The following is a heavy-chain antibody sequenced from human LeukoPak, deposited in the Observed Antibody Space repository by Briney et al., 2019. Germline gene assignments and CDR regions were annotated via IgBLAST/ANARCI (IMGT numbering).Heavy chain of an antibody. CDR2: INHSGST. Sequence: SETLSLTCAVYGGSFSGYYWSWIRQPPGKGLEWIGEINHSGSTNYNPSLKSRVTISVDTSKDQFSLKLSSVTAADTAVYYCARGIAVAGSLVWFDPWGQGTLVTVSS. V-gene: IGHV4-34*01. CDR1: GGSFSGYY. D-gene: IGHD6-19*01. CDR3: ARGIAVAGSLVWFDP. J-gene: IGHJ5*02.